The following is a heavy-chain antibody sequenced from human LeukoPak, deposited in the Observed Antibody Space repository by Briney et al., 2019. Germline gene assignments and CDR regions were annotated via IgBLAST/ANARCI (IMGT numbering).Heavy chain of an antibody. CDR2: LSSDGGST. CDR1: GFTFRTYA. J-gene: IGHJ6*03. V-gene: IGHV3-64*01. CDR3: ARDGVAAAGTGYYMDV. Sequence: PGGPLRLSCGASGFTFRTYAIHWVRQAPGKGLEYVSGLSSDGGSTFYANSVKGRFTISRDNSKNTLYLQMGSLRAEDMAVYYCARDGVAAAGTGYYMDVWGKGTTVTVSS. D-gene: IGHD6-13*01.